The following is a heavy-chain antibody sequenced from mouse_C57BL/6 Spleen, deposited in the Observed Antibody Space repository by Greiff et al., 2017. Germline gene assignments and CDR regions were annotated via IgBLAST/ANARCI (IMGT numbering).Heavy chain of an antibody. CDR3: ARKIYGSSYGYFDV. CDR2: IDPSDSYN. Sequence: QVQLQQPGAELVKPGASVKLSCKASGYTFTSYWMQWVKQRPGQGLEWIGEIDPSDSYNNNNQKVKGKATFTVDTSYSTAYMQLSSLTSEDSAVYYCARKIYGSSYGYFDVWGTGTTFTVSS. J-gene: IGHJ1*03. V-gene: IGHV1-50*01. CDR1: GYTFTSYW. D-gene: IGHD1-1*01.